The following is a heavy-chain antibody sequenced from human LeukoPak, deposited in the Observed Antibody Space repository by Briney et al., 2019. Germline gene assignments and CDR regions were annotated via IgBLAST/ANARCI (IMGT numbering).Heavy chain of an antibody. CDR3: ARSVGATTDWFDP. V-gene: IGHV3-33*01. CDR2: IWYDGSNK. D-gene: IGHD1-26*01. J-gene: IGHJ5*02. Sequence: PGGSLRLSCAASGFTFSSNGMCWVRQAPGKGLEWVAVIWYDGSNKYYADSVKGRFTISRDNSKSTLYLEMNSLRGEDTAVYYCARSVGATTDWFDPWGQGTQVIVSS. CDR1: GFTFSSNG.